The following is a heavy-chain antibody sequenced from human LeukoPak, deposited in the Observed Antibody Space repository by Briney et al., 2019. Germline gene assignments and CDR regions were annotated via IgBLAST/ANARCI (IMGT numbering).Heavy chain of an antibody. V-gene: IGHV3-66*01. Sequence: GGSLRLSCEATGFTFSTKYMSWVRQVPGKGLQWVSLIYSDGSTFYTDSVKGRFTISRDNSKNTLYLQMNSLRAEDTAVYYCARDSRTHGSGSYGFDYWGQGTLVTVSS. D-gene: IGHD3-10*01. CDR1: GFTFSTKY. CDR3: ARDSRTHGSGSYGFDY. J-gene: IGHJ4*02. CDR2: IYSDGST.